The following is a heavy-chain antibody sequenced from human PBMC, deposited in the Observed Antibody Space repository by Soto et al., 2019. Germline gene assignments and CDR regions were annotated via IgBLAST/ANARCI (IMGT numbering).Heavy chain of an antibody. CDR2: ISLYSDGT. J-gene: IGHJ5*02. Sequence: ASVKVSCKTSGYTFSNYGITWVRQAPGQPLEWLGWISLYSDGTNYAQKFQDRVSMTTDTSTTTAYMELRSLRSDDTAVYYCARVVPGAEAWFGPWGQGTLVTVSS. V-gene: IGHV1-18*01. D-gene: IGHD2-2*01. CDR1: GYTFSNYG. CDR3: ARVVPGAEAWFGP.